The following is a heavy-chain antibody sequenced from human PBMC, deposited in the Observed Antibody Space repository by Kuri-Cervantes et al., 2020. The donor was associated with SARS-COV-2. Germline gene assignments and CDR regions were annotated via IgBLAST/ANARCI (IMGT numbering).Heavy chain of an antibody. CDR3: ARDVEQWLVRSFWYYGMDV. CDR2: IWYDGSNK. V-gene: IGHV3-33*01. CDR1: GFNFGSYG. D-gene: IGHD6-19*01. J-gene: IGHJ6*02. Sequence: GESLKISCEASGFNFGSYGMHWVRQAPGKGLEWVAVIWYDGSNKYYADSVKGRFTISRDNSKNTLYLQMNSQRAEDTAVYYCARDVEQWLVRSFWYYGMDVWGQGTTVTVSS.